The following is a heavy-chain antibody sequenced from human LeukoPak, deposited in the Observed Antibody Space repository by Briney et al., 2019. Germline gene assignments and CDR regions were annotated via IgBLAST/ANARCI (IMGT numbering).Heavy chain of an antibody. V-gene: IGHV3-30*03. D-gene: IGHD6-25*01. Sequence: TGGSLRLSCAASGFTFSSYGMHWVRQAPGKGLEWVAVISYDGSNKYYADSVKGRSTISRDNSKNTLYLQMNSLRAEDTAVYYCARAAADTYYFDYWGQGTLVTVSS. CDR2: ISYDGSNK. J-gene: IGHJ4*02. CDR3: ARAAADTYYFDY. CDR1: GFTFSSYG.